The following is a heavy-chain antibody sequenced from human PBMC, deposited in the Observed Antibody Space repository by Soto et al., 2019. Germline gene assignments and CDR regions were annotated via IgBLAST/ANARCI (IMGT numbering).Heavy chain of an antibody. J-gene: IGHJ4*02. CDR3: ASGASRWYPYFFDS. D-gene: IGHD6-13*01. CDR2: IIPYYNTL. Sequence: QAQVVQSGAEVRKPGSSVKLSCKASEGTFNSYAIAWVRQAPGQGLEWMGGIIPYYNTLNYAQKFQDRVTITADDATNTVYMELSSLRSDDTAVYFCASGASRWYPYFFDSWAQGNLVTVSS. CDR1: EGTFNSYA. V-gene: IGHV1-69*01.